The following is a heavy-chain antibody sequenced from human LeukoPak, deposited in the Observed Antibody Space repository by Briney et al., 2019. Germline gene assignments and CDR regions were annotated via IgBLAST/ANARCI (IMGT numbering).Heavy chain of an antibody. V-gene: IGHV4-34*01. J-gene: IGHJ6*04. CDR3: ARVGVVRGYYYYYGMDV. CDR2: INHSGST. D-gene: IGHD3-10*01. CDR1: GGSFSGYY. Sequence: SETLSLTCAVYGGSFSGYYWSWIRQPPGKGLEWIGEINHSGSTNYNPSLKSRVPISVDTSKNQFSLKLSSVTAADTAVYYCARVGVVRGYYYYYGMDVWGKGTTVTVSS.